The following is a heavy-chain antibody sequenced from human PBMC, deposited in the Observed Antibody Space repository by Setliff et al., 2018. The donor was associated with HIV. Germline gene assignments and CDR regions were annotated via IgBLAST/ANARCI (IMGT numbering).Heavy chain of an antibody. Sequence: PSETLSLTCTVSGGSISSSSYYWGWIRQPPGKGLEWIGSIYYSGSTYYNPSLKSRVTISVDPSKNQFSLKLSSVTAADTAVYYCARCGGFGGDCYYAFDIWGQGTMVTVSS. D-gene: IGHD2-21*02. V-gene: IGHV4-39*01. J-gene: IGHJ3*02. CDR2: IYYSGST. CDR3: ARCGGFGGDCYYAFDI. CDR1: GGSISSSSYY.